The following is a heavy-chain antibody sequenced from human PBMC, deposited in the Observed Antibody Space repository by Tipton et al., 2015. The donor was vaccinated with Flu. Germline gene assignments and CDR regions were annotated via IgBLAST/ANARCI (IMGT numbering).Heavy chain of an antibody. V-gene: IGHV4-4*07. CDR1: GGSLSSFY. CDR3: ARGSGSGTHVMFDY. D-gene: IGHD3-10*01. J-gene: IGHJ4*02. CDR2: IYTSGST. Sequence: LSCTVSGGSLSSFYWSWIRQPAGKGLEYIGRIYTSGSTNYNPSFKSRVSMSVDTSKTQFSLDLSSVTAADTAMYYCARGSGSGTHVMFDYWGQGTLVTVSS.